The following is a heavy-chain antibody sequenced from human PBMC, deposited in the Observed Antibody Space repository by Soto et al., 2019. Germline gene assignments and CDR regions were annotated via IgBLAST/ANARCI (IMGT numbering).Heavy chain of an antibody. D-gene: IGHD3-16*01. J-gene: IGHJ4*02. CDR1: GYTFTDFY. Sequence: QVQLVQSGAEVKKPGASVKLSCKASGYTFTDFYVHWVRQAPGQGLEWMGFVNPSGGGATYSQNFQGRITMTRDSSTSTTFSELSSLRSEATAVYFCARDRFDYANKEPHLGGQGTLVTVSS. V-gene: IGHV1-46*01. CDR3: ARDRFDYANKEPHL. CDR2: VNPSGGGA.